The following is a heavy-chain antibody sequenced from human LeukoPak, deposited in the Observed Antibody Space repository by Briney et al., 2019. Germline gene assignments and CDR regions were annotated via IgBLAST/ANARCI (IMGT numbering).Heavy chain of an antibody. Sequence: GESLKISCKGSGYSFTNYWIGWVRQMPGKGLEWMGIIYPADSHTTYSPSFQGQVTISADRSTGTAYLQWTSLKASDTAMYYCARQKSSIDDAFDMWGQGTMVTVSS. CDR3: ARQKSSIDDAFDM. CDR1: GYSFTNYW. D-gene: IGHD6-6*01. V-gene: IGHV5-51*01. J-gene: IGHJ3*02. CDR2: IYPADSHT.